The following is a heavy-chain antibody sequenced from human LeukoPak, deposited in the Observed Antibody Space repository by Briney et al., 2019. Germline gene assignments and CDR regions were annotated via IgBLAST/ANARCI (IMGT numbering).Heavy chain of an antibody. V-gene: IGHV3-21*04. CDR2: ISSSNYI. J-gene: IGHJ4*02. Sequence: GGSLRLSCAASGFTFSSFTINWVRQAPGKGLEWVSSISSSNYIYYEDSVKDRFTISRDNAKNLLYLQMNSLRADDTAVYYCARQAYIYEIDYWGQGTLVTVSS. D-gene: IGHD5-24*01. CDR1: GFTFSSFT. CDR3: ARQAYIYEIDY.